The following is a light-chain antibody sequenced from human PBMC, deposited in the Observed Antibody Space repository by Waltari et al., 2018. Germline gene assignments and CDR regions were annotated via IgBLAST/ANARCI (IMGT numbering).Light chain of an antibody. V-gene: IGLV8-61*01. CDR3: VLYMSRDIL. Sequence: QTVVTQEPSFSVSPGGTVTLTCGLSSGSVSIRHSPSWYQQTPGQPPRVLIYSTNTRSSGVPDRFSGSILGKKAALTITGAQADDEAAYYCVLYMSRDILFGGGTKLTVL. J-gene: IGLJ3*02. CDR2: STN. CDR1: SGSVSIRHS.